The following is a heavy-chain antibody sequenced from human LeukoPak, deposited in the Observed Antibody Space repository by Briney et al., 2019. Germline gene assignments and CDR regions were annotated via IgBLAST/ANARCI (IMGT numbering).Heavy chain of an antibody. CDR2: VFSTGST. D-gene: IGHD3-10*01. V-gene: IGHV4-39*07. J-gene: IGHJ4*02. CDR3: ARDSEINWFYK. Sequence: SETLSLTCTVSGGSIRRSNSYWAWIRQPPGKGLEWIRSVFSTGSTYYNPSLRSRVTISVDTSKNQFSLRLSSVTAADTAVYYRARDSEINWFYKWGQGILVTVPS. CDR1: GGSIRRSNSY.